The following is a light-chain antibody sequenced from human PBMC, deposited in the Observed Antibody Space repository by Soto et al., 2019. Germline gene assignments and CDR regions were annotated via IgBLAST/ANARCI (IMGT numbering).Light chain of an antibody. CDR1: QSVSSNY. CDR3: QQYGSSPWT. CDR2: GAS. Sequence: EIVLTQSPGTLSLSPGEGATLSCRASQSVSSNYLAWFQQKPGQAPRLLIYGASSRATGIPDRFSGSVSGTDFTLTISRLEPEDFAVYYCQQYGSSPWTFGQGTKVEIK. J-gene: IGKJ1*01. V-gene: IGKV3-20*01.